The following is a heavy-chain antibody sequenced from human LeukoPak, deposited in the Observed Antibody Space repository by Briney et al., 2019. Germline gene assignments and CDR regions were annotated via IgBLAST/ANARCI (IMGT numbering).Heavy chain of an antibody. Sequence: SETLSLTCTVSGGSVSSGSYYWSWIRQPPGKGLEWIGYIYYSGSTNYNPSLKSRVTISVDTSKNQFSLKLSSVTAADTAVYYCARRGSGTPYFDYWGLGTLVTVSS. D-gene: IGHD3-3*01. J-gene: IGHJ4*02. CDR1: GGSVSSGSYY. CDR2: IYYSGST. V-gene: IGHV4-61*01. CDR3: ARRGSGTPYFDY.